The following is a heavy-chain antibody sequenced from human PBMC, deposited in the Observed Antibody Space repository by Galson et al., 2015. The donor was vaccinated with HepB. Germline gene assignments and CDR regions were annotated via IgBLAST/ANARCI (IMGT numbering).Heavy chain of an antibody. CDR1: GFTFSSYG. D-gene: IGHD3-22*01. V-gene: IGHV3-7*01. J-gene: IGHJ4*02. CDR2: IKQDGSEK. CDR3: ARDKPRIIGYDSSGYWAY. Sequence: SLRLSCAASGFTFSSYGMHWVRQAPGKGLEWVANIKQDGSEKYYVDSVKGRFTISRDNAKNSLYLQMNSLRAEDTAVYYCARDKPRIIGYDSSGYWAYWGQGTLVTVSS.